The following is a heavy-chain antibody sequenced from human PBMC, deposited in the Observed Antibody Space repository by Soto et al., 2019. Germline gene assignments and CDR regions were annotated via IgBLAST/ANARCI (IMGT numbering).Heavy chain of an antibody. D-gene: IGHD6-6*01. Sequence: QVQLVQSGAELKKPGASVTVSCKASGYTFTGHDLHWVRQAPGQGLEWMGGVKPNGGATKYARKFQRRVTMTRDTSTTTAYLELNSLRSDDTAVYFCARVGSYSDGSSYPYWGQGTLVTVSA. V-gene: IGHV1-2*02. CDR3: ARVGSYSDGSSYPY. J-gene: IGHJ4*02. CDR2: VKPNGGAT. CDR1: GYTFTGHD.